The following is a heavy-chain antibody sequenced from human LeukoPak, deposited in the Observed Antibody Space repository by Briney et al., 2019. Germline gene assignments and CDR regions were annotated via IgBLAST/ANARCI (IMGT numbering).Heavy chain of an antibody. J-gene: IGHJ4*02. CDR3: ARVARCTSCFDVDY. D-gene: IGHD2-2*01. CDR1: GYSITSGYY. V-gene: IGHV4-38-2*02. CDR2: IYNSGRT. Sequence: SETLSLTCIVSGYSITSGYYWGWIRQPPGKGLEWIGYIYNSGRTNYNPSLKSRVTISVDTSKNQFSLTLSSVTAADTAVYYCARVARCTSCFDVDYWGQGTLVTVSS.